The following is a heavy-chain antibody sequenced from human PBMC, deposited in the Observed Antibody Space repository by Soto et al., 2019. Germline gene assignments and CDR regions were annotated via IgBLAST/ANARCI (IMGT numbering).Heavy chain of an antibody. J-gene: IGHJ3*02. CDR1: GGSVSSGSYY. CDR2: IYYSGST. Sequence: PSETLSLTCTVSGGSVSSGSYYWGWIRQPPGKGLEWIGRIYYSGSTYYNPSLKSRVTISVDTSKNQFSLKLSSVTAADTAVYYCARDLTVEMATSGDAFDIWGQGTMVTVSS. CDR3: ARDLTVEMATSGDAFDI. D-gene: IGHD5-12*01. V-gene: IGHV4-39*07.